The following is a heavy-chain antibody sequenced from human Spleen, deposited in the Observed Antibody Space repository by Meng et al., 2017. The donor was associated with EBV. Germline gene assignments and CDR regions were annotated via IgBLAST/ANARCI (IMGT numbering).Heavy chain of an antibody. D-gene: IGHD1-1*01. Sequence: QVQLHESGPGLVKPSGSLSLTCAVSGGSIRSSNWWSWVRQPPGKGLEWIGEIYHSGSTNYNPSLKSRVTISVDKSKNQFSLKLSSVTAADTAVYYCARDGSGSGTDFDYWGQGTLVTVSS. CDR1: GGSIRSSNW. CDR2: IYHSGST. V-gene: IGHV4-4*02. CDR3: ARDGSGSGTDFDY. J-gene: IGHJ4*02.